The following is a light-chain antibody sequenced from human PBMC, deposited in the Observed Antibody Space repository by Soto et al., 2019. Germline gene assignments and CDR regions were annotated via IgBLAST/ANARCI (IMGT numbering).Light chain of an antibody. CDR1: SNDVGNHNY. V-gene: IGLV2-14*03. CDR3: SSYTNTITYV. CDR2: DVS. J-gene: IGLJ1*01. Sequence: ALTQPASVSGSPGQSITISCTGTSNDVGNHNYVSWYQHFSGKAPKLVIYDVSYRPSGVSNRFSGSKSGNTASLTISGLQTEDEADYYCSSYTNTITYVFGTGTKVTVL.